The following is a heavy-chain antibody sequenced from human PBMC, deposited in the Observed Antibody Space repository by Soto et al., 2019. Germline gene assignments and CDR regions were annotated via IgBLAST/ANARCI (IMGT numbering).Heavy chain of an antibody. CDR3: ARVTGHYYYGMDV. CDR1: GGSFSGYY. CDR2: INHSGST. V-gene: IGHV4-34*01. J-gene: IGHJ6*02. Sequence: SETLSLTCAVYGGSFSGYYWSWIRQPPGKGLEWIGEINHSGSTNYNPSLKSRVTISVDTSKSQFPLKLSSVTAADTAVYYCARVTGHYYYGMDVWGQGTTVTVSS. D-gene: IGHD3-10*01.